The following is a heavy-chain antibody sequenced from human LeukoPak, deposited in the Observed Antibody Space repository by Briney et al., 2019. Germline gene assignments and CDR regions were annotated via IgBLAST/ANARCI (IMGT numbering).Heavy chain of an antibody. D-gene: IGHD2-2*02. CDR3: ARGAHQLLYYLGMRWYFDL. V-gene: IGHV4-30-4*08. CDR1: GGSMRSGDYY. Sequence: PSETLSLTCTVSGGSMRSGDYYWRWIRQPRGKGLEWIEYMYYSGSTYYNPSLKSRVTISVVTSKNQSSLKLSSLPAADTAVYYCARGAHQLLYYLGMRWYFDLWGRGTLVTVSS. J-gene: IGHJ2*01. CDR2: MYYSGST.